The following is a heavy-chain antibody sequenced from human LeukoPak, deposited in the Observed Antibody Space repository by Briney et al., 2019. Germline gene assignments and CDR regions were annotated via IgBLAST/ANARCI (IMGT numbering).Heavy chain of an antibody. V-gene: IGHV4-59*08. Sequence: SETLSLTCTVSGGSISSYYWSWLRQPPRKGLEWLGYIYYSGSTNYNPSLKSRVTISVDTSKNQFSLKLSSVTAADTAVYYCARGYSGSFSNAFDIWGQGTMVTVSS. J-gene: IGHJ3*02. D-gene: IGHD1-26*01. CDR1: GGSISSYY. CDR3: ARGYSGSFSNAFDI. CDR2: IYYSGST.